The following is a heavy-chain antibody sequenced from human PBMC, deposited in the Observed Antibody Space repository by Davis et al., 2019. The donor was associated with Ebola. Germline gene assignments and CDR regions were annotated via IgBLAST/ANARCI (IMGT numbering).Heavy chain of an antibody. CDR3: AKVLYSRGVYYYYYGMDV. J-gene: IGHJ6*04. CDR1: GFTFSSYG. CDR2: ISYDGINK. D-gene: IGHD6-13*01. Sequence: GESLKISCAASGFTFSSYGMHWVRQAPGKGLEWVAVISYDGINKYYADSVKARFTISRDNSKNTLYLQMNSLGAEDTAVYYCAKVLYSRGVYYYYYGMDVWGRGTTVTVSS. V-gene: IGHV3-30*18.